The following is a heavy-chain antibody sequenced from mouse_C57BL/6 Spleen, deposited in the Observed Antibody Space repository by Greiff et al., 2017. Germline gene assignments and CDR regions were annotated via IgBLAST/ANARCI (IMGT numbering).Heavy chain of an antibody. J-gene: IGHJ4*01. D-gene: IGHD2-1*01. CDR2: FYPGSGSI. CDR3: ARHEGPDNGNLYYAMDY. Sequence: QVQLQQSGAELVKPGASVKLSCKASGYTFTEYTIHWVKQRSGQGLEWIGWFYPGSGSIKYNEKFKDKATLTADKSSSTVYMQLSRLTSEDSAVYFCARHEGPDNGNLYYAMDYWGQGTSVTVSS. V-gene: IGHV1-62-2*01. CDR1: GYTFTEYT.